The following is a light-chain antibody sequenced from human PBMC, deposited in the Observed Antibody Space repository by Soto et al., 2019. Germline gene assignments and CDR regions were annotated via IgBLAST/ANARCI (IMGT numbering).Light chain of an antibody. V-gene: IGKV3-15*01. CDR3: QQYNNWPPT. Sequence: EIVMTQSPATLSASPGERATLSCRASQSVRSNLAWYQQKPGQAPRLLIYVASTRATGIPARFSGSGSGTEVTRSIGSLQSEDFAVYYCQQYNNWPPTFGQGTKVEIK. J-gene: IGKJ1*01. CDR1: QSVRSN. CDR2: VAS.